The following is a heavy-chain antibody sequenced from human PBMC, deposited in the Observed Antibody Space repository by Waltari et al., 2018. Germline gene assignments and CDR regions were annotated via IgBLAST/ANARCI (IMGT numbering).Heavy chain of an antibody. Sequence: QVQLVQSGAEVKKPGSSVKVSCKASGGTFSSYTISWVRQAPGQGLEWMGRIIPILGIANYAQKFQGRVTITADKSTSTAYMELSSLRSEDTAVYYCARVGAVPAAFDGMDVWGQGTTVTVSS. CDR3: ARVGAVPAAFDGMDV. CDR2: IIPILGIA. J-gene: IGHJ6*02. V-gene: IGHV1-69*02. CDR1: GGTFSSYT. D-gene: IGHD2-2*01.